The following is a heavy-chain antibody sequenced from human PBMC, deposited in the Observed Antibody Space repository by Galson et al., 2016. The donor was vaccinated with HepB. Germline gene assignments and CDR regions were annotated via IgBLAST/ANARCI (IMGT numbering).Heavy chain of an antibody. Sequence: SVKVSCKASGGMFSSYAISWVRQAPGQGLEWMGGIIPMFGTANYAQKFQGRVTITADGSTSTAYMELSSLRSEDTAVYYCARDRFVSGGSAVAWGQGTLVTVSS. D-gene: IGHD6-19*01. CDR1: GGMFSSYA. J-gene: IGHJ4*02. CDR2: IIPMFGTA. CDR3: ARDRFVSGGSAVA. V-gene: IGHV1-69*13.